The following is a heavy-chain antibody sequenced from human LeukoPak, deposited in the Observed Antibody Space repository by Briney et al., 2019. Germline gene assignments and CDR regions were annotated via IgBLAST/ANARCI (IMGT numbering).Heavy chain of an antibody. CDR2: IKQDGSEK. CDR3: ASETPIAAALGY. D-gene: IGHD6-13*01. Sequence: GGSLRLSCAASGFTFSSYWMSWVRQAPGKGLEWVANIKQDGSEKYYVDSVKGRFTISRDNSKNTLYLQMNSLRAEDTAVYYCASETPIAAALGYWGQGTLVTVSS. V-gene: IGHV3-7*01. CDR1: GFTFSSYW. J-gene: IGHJ4*02.